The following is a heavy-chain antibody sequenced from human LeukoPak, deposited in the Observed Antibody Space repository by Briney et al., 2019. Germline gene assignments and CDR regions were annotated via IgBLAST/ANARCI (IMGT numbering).Heavy chain of an antibody. V-gene: IGHV3-23*01. Sequence: GGSLRLSCAPSGFTFSNYAMSWVRQAPGKGLEWVSSISAGGNTYYADSVKGRFTISRDNAKNSLYLQMNSLRAEDTAVYYCAREPGRLPFDYWGQGTLVTVSS. J-gene: IGHJ4*02. D-gene: IGHD2-15*01. CDR2: ISAGGNT. CDR1: GFTFSNYA. CDR3: AREPGRLPFDY.